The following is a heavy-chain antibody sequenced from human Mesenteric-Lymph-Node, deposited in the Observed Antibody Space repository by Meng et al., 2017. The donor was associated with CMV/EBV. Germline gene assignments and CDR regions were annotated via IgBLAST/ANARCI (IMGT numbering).Heavy chain of an antibody. CDR3: AHRRLNWGSTYWYFDL. J-gene: IGHJ2*01. CDR2: IYWDDDK. CDR1: FSLSTSGVG. D-gene: IGHD7-27*01. Sequence: FSLSTSGVGVGWIRQPTGKALEWLALIYWDDDKRYSPSLKSRLTITKDTSKNQVVLTMTNMDPVDTATYYCAHRRLNWGSTYWYFDLWGRGTLVTVSS. V-gene: IGHV2-5*02.